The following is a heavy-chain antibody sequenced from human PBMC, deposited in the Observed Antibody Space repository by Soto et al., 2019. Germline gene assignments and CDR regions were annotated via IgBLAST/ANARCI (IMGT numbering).Heavy chain of an antibody. V-gene: IGHV3-30*18. J-gene: IGHJ4*02. CDR1: GFTFSSYG. CDR3: AKDRTWNDVNSLDY. D-gene: IGHD1-1*01. CDR2: ISYDVSNK. Sequence: QVQLVESGGGVVQPGRSLRLSCAAAGFTFSSYGMHWVRQAPGKGLGWVAVISYDVSNKYYAYSVKGRFTISKDNSKNTLYLQMNSLRAEDTAVYYCAKDRTWNDVNSLDYWGQGTLVTVSS.